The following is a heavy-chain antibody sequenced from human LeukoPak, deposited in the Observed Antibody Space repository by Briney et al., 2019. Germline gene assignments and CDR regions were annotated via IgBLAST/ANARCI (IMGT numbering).Heavy chain of an antibody. Sequence: GGSLRLSCAASGFTFSSYAMSWVRQAPGKGLEWVSAISGSGGSTYYADSVKGRFTLSRDNSKNTLYLQMNSLRAEDTAVYSCAKDDLRYSSSWYFDYWGQGTLVTVSS. V-gene: IGHV3-23*01. CDR1: GFTFSSYA. CDR2: ISGSGGST. CDR3: AKDDLRYSSSWYFDY. D-gene: IGHD6-13*01. J-gene: IGHJ4*02.